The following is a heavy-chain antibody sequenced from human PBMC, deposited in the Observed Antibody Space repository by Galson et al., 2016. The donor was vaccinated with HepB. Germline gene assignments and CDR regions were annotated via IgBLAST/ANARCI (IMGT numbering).Heavy chain of an antibody. V-gene: IGHV3-69-1*01. D-gene: IGHD5-12*01. CDR1: GFTFSSYD. CDR3: ARDFSSYDDY. J-gene: IGHJ4*02. Sequence: SLRLSCAASGFTFSSYDMNWVRQAPGKGLEWVSFIYYADSVKGRFTVSRDNAKNSLYLQMNNLRAEDTAVFFCARDFSSYDDYWGQGTLVTVSS. CDR2: I.